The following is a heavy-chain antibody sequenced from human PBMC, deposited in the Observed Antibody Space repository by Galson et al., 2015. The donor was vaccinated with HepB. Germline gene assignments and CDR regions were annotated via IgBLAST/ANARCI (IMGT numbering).Heavy chain of an antibody. J-gene: IGHJ6*02. CDR2: ISVRNGDT. D-gene: IGHD4-17*01. Sequence: SVKVSCKASGCRFPTYGISWARQAPGQGLEWIGWISVRNGDTKFAQNLEDRIIMTTDTSTNTAYMELRSLRSDDTALYYCAREGVYGDYVGFAQYFGVDVWGQGTPVIVSS. CDR3: AREGVYGDYVGFAQYFGVDV. CDR1: GCRFPTYG. V-gene: IGHV1-18*04.